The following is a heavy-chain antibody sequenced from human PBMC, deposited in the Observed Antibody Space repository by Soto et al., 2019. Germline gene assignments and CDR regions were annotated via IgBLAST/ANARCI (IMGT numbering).Heavy chain of an antibody. CDR2: TYYRSKWYN. Sequence: PSQTLSLTCAISGDSVSSNSAAWNWIRQSPSRGLEWLGRTYYRSKWYNDYAVSVKSRITINPDTSKNQFSLQLNSVTPKDTAVYYCARDSTPGIAVAGTLDYWGQGTLVTVSS. V-gene: IGHV6-1*01. CDR1: GDSVSSNSAA. D-gene: IGHD6-19*01. J-gene: IGHJ4*02. CDR3: ARDSTPGIAVAGTLDY.